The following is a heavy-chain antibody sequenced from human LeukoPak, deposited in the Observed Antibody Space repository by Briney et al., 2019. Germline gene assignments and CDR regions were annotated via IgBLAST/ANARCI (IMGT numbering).Heavy chain of an antibody. CDR2: INPSGGST. CDR3: ARANRYCSGGSCPQSDFDY. D-gene: IGHD2-15*01. CDR1: GYTFTSYY. V-gene: IGHV1-46*01. Sequence: ASVKVSCKASGYTFTSYYMHWVRQAPGQGLEWMGIINPSGGSTSYAQKFQGRVTMTRDTSTSTVYMELSRLRSEDTAVYYCARANRYCSGGSCPQSDFDYWGQGTLVTVSS. J-gene: IGHJ4*02.